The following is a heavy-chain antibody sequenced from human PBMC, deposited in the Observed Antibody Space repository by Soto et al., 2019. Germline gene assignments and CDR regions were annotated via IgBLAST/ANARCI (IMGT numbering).Heavy chain of an antibody. J-gene: IGHJ4*02. V-gene: IGHV1-3*01. D-gene: IGHD3-10*01. CDR3: ARDFGY. Sequence: XXVKVSCKASGSTFSSYAMHWVRQAPGQRLXWMGWXNAGNGKTKYSXKFQGRVTXTREPSASKAYMEPSSLRSEDTAVYYCARDFGYWGQGTLVTVYS. CDR2: XNAGNGKT. CDR1: GSTFSSYA.